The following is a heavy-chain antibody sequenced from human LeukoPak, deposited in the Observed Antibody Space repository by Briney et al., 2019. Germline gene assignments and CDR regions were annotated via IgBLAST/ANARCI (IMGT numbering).Heavy chain of an antibody. J-gene: IGHJ6*02. V-gene: IGHV4-30-4*08. Sequence: LRLSCAASGFTFSSYAMSWVRQHPGKGLEWIGYIYYSGSTYYNPSLKSRVTISVDTSKNQFSLKLSSVTAADTAVYYCAREVSDPGGYYYYYGMDVWGQGTTVTVSS. CDR3: AREVSDPGGYYYYYGMDV. D-gene: IGHD3-10*01. CDR1: GFTFSSYA. CDR2: IYYSGST.